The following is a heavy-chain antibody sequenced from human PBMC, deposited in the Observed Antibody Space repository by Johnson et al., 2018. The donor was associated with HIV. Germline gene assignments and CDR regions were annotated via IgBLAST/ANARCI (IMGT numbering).Heavy chain of an antibody. Sequence: VQLVESGGGLVKPGGSLRLSCAASGFTFNNAWMSWVRQAPGKGLEWVGRIKSKTDGGTTDYAAPVKGRFTISRDDSKNTLYLQMNSLKTEDTAVYYCTTDRGGEIAVAGPDAFDIWGQGTMVTVSS. CDR3: TTDRGGEIAVAGPDAFDI. V-gene: IGHV3-15*01. CDR2: IKSKTDGGTT. D-gene: IGHD6-19*01. CDR1: GFTFNNAW. J-gene: IGHJ3*02.